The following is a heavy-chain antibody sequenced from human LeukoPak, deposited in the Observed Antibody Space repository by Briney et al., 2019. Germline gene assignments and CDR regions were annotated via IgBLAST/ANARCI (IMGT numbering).Heavy chain of an antibody. CDR1: GFTFSSYS. D-gene: IGHD6-19*01. V-gene: IGHV3-21*01. J-gene: IGHJ4*02. CDR3: ARAIAVAGTDRFDY. CDR2: ISSSSSYI. Sequence: GGSLRLSCAASGFTFSSYSMTWVRQAPGKGLEWVSSISSSSSYIYYADSVKGRFTISRDNAKNSLYLQMNSLRAEDTAVYYCARAIAVAGTDRFDYWGQGTLVTVSS.